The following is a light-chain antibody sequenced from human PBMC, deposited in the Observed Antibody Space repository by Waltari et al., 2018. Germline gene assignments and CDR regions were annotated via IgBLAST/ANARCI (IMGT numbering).Light chain of an antibody. CDR1: QSVGSSD. CDR3: QQYGSPPYT. V-gene: IGKV3-20*01. J-gene: IGKJ2*01. Sequence: EIVLTQSPGTLSLSPGARATLSCRASQSVGSSDLAWFHQKPGQAPRLLIYASSSRATAIPDRFSGSGSGTDFTLTIHRLEPEDFAVYYCQQYGSPPYTFGQGTKLEIK. CDR2: ASS.